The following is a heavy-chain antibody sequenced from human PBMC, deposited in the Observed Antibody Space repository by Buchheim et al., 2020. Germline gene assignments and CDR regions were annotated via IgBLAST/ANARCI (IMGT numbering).Heavy chain of an antibody. V-gene: IGHV4-30-4*01. CDR3: ARARHTVTFDT. D-gene: IGHD4-17*01. CDR2: IYHSGTT. J-gene: IGHJ4*02. CDR1: GDSVSSGIYY. Sequence: QVQLQESGPGLVKPSQTLSLICTVSGDSVSSGIYYWTWIRQPPGKGLEWIGHIYHSGTTNYNSSLERRVTMSVDKSKNQFSLRLTSVTAADTAVYYCARARHTVTFDTWGQGTL.